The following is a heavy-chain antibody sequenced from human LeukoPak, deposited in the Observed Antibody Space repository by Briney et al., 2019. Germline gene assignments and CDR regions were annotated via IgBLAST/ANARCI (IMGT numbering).Heavy chain of an antibody. CDR2: INPNSGGT. V-gene: IGHV1-2*02. D-gene: IGHD5-24*01. Sequence: ASVKVSCKASGYTFTGYYMHWVRQAPGQGLEWMGWINPNSGGTNYAQKFQGRVTMTRDTSISTAYMELSRLRSDDTAVYYCARGEKRWLQSGTFDYWGQGTLVTVSS. CDR3: ARGEKRWLQSGTFDY. CDR1: GYTFTGYY. J-gene: IGHJ4*02.